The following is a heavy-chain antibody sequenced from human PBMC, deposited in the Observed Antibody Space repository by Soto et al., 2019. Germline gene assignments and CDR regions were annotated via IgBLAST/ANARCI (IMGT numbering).Heavy chain of an antibody. J-gene: IGHJ3*02. CDR2: IKQDGSEK. CDR1: GFTFSSYW. D-gene: IGHD5-18*01. V-gene: IGHV3-7*01. Sequence: GESLKISCAASGFTFSSYWMSWVRQAPGKGLEWVANIKQDGSEKYYVDSVKGRFTISRDNAKNSLYLQMNSLRAEDTAVYYCARDGYSYGYGAFDIWGQGTMVTVSS. CDR3: ARDGYSYGYGAFDI.